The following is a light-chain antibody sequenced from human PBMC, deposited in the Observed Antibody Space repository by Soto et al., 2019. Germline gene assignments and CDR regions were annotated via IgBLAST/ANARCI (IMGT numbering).Light chain of an antibody. Sequence: DIQMTQSPSSLSASVGDRVTITCRASQSISNYLNWYQQKPGKAPKLLIYAASSLQSGIPSRFTGSRSGTDFTLTISNLQPEDFATYYCQQSYSTPRTFGQGTKVEIK. CDR2: AAS. CDR3: QQSYSTPRT. J-gene: IGKJ1*01. V-gene: IGKV1-39*01. CDR1: QSISNY.